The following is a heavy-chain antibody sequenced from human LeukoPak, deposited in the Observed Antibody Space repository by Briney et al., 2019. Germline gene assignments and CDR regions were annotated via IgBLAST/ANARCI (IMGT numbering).Heavy chain of an antibody. CDR3: ARIRGSYVDY. CDR1: GFTVSSNY. D-gene: IGHD1-26*01. CDR2: IYSGGST. Sequence: GGSLRLSCAASGFTVSSNYMSWVRQAPGKGLERVSVIYSGGSTYYADSVKGRFTISRHNPKNTLYLQMNSLRAEDTAVYYCARIRGSYVDYWGQGTLVTVSS. J-gene: IGHJ4*02. V-gene: IGHV3-53*04.